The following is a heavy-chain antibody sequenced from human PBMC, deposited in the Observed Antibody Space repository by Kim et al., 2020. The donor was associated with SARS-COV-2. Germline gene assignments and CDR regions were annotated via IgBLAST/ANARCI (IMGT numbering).Heavy chain of an antibody. J-gene: IGHJ4*02. D-gene: IGHD1-1*01. CDR2: ISSSSSYI. Sequence: GGSLRLSCAASGFTFSSYSMNWVRQAPGKGLEWVSSISSSSSYIYYADSVKGRFTISRDNAKNSLYLQMNSLRAEDTAVYYCASRPVRSDQRYNSGYWGQGTLVTVSS. CDR1: GFTFSSYS. V-gene: IGHV3-21*01. CDR3: ASRPVRSDQRYNSGY.